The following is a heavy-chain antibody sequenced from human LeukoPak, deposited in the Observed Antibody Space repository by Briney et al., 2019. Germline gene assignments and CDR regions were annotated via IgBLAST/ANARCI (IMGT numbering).Heavy chain of an antibody. J-gene: IGHJ4*02. CDR1: GFNFRDYY. CDR2: ISNTASSI. CDR3: ARRKRSFDF. V-gene: IGHV3-11*01. Sequence: GGSLRLSCIGSGFNFRDYYMSWIRLTPGRGLEWVSYISNTASSIYYRDSVKVRFVMSRDNANNVTYLQMSNLTVDDTALYYCARRKRSFDFWGQGTLVTVSS.